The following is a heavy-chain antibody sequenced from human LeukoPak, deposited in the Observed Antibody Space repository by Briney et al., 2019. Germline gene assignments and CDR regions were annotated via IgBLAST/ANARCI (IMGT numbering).Heavy chain of an antibody. D-gene: IGHD5-18*01. CDR2: IYHSGST. Sequence: SETLSLTCTVSGGSISTTIYYWGWVRPSPGKGLEWIGTIYHSGSTYYNPSLKGRVTISVHTSKNVFSLKLSSVTAADTAVYYCVRQPRGYSYGLGYFYYMDVWGRGTMVPVSS. V-gene: IGHV4-39*01. CDR3: VRQPRGYSYGLGYFYYMDV. CDR1: GGSISTTIYY. J-gene: IGHJ6*03.